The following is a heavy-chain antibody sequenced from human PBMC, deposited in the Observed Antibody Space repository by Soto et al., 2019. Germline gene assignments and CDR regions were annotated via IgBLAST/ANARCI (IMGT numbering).Heavy chain of an antibody. D-gene: IGHD3-3*01. Sequence: QVQLQESGPGLVKPSQTLSLTCTVSGGSISSGDYYWSWIRQPPGKGLEWIGYIYYSGSTYYNQSLKSRVTISVATSKNQFSLKLSSVTAADTAVYYWAREDKSYYDDGMDVGGQGTTVTVSS. CDR2: IYYSGST. CDR3: AREDKSYYDDGMDV. J-gene: IGHJ6*02. V-gene: IGHV4-30-4*01. CDR1: GGSISSGDYY.